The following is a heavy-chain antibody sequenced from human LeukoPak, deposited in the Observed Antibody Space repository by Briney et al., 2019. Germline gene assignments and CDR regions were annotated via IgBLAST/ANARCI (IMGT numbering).Heavy chain of an antibody. J-gene: IGHJ5*02. V-gene: IGHV1-8*01. D-gene: IGHD2-15*01. CDR1: GYTFTSYD. Sequence: GASVKVSCTASGYTFTSYDINWVRQATGQGLELMGWMNPNSGNTGYAQKFQGRVTMTRNTSISTAYMELSSLRSDDTAVYYCARGCSGGSCSDNWFDPWGQGTLVTVSS. CDR2: MNPNSGNT. CDR3: ARGCSGGSCSDNWFDP.